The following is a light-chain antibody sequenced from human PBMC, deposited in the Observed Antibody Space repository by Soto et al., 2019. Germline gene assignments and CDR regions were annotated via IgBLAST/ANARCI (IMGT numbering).Light chain of an antibody. V-gene: IGKV1-33*01. Sequence: DIQMTQSPSSLSASVGDRVTITCQASQDISNYLNWYQQKPGKAPKLLIYDASNLDTGVPSRFRRSGSGTDFTFTISRLQPEDIATYYCQQYDTLPYTFGQGTKLEIK. CDR1: QDISNY. CDR2: DAS. J-gene: IGKJ2*01. CDR3: QQYDTLPYT.